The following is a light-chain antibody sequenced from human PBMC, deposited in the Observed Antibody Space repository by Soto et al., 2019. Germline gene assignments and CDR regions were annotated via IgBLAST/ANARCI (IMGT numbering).Light chain of an antibody. CDR3: QSYDSLRSVV. CDR2: GNR. Sequence: QSVLTQPPSVSGAPGQRVTISCTGSSSNIGAGYDVHWYQQLPGTATLLLIYGNRKRPSGVPDRFSGSNSGTAASLASTGLQAEEEDDYYCQSYDSLRSVVFGGGTKLTVL. V-gene: IGLV1-40*01. J-gene: IGLJ2*01. CDR1: SSNIGAGYD.